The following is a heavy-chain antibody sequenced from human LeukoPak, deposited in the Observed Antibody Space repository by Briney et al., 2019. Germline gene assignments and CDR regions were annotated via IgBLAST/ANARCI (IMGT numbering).Heavy chain of an antibody. CDR3: ARDRGHIAVHWFDP. J-gene: IGHJ5*02. V-gene: IGHV1-2*02. CDR1: GYTFTSYG. CDR2: INPNSGGT. D-gene: IGHD6-19*01. Sequence: ASVKVSCKASGYTFTSYGISWVRQAPGQGLEWMGWINPNSGGTNYAQKFQGRVTMTRDTSISTAYMELSRLRSDDTAVYYCARDRGHIAVHWFDPWGQGTLVTVSS.